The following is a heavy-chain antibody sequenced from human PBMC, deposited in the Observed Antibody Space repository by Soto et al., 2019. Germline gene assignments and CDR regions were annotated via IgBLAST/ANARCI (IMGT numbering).Heavy chain of an antibody. CDR1: GYIFTSYY. J-gene: IGHJ4*01. V-gene: IGHV1-46*03. D-gene: IGHD3-10*01. CDR2: INPFDGSR. CDR3: SRVDPGETSPFYH. Sequence: ASVKVSCKESGYIFTSYYIHWVRQAPGQGLEWMGWINPFDGSRMFAQSFQGRVTMTRDTSTSTVYMEVSSLRAEDTAVYYCSRVDPGETSPFYHWG.